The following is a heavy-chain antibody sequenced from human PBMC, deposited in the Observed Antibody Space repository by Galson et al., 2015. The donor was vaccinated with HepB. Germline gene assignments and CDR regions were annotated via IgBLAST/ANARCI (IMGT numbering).Heavy chain of an antibody. CDR3: ARDLRGVGTVTYYYYFLDV. J-gene: IGHJ6*03. CDR1: GFTVINNY. V-gene: IGHV3-53*01. CDR2: IYPGGST. Sequence: SLRLSCAASGFTVINNYMTWVRQAPGKGLEWVSIIYPGGSTFYADSVKGRFTISGDKSKNTLYLQLNSLKAEDTAVYYCARDLRGVGTVTYYYYFLDVWGKGTTVTVSS. D-gene: IGHD4-23*01.